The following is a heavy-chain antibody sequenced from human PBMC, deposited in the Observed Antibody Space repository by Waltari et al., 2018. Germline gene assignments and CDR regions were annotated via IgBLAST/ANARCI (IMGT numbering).Heavy chain of an antibody. CDR1: GRPISSRSYY. Sequence: QLQLQGSGAGLVKPAEALSLACTVSGRPISSRSYYWGWIRQPPGKGREWIGRSYYRGSTDYNPSLKSRVSISVDTSKNQSSLKLSSVTAVDTAVYYCARTPYYYDRSGSYFWGQGTLVTVSS. CDR3: ARTPYYYDRSGSYF. J-gene: IGHJ4*02. D-gene: IGHD3-22*01. CDR2: SYYRGST. V-gene: IGHV4-39*07.